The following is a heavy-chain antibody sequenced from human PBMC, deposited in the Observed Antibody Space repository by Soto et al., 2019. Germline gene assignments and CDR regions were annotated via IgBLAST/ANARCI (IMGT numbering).Heavy chain of an antibody. CDR3: ARDTNNYDSSGYYYIPYFGY. Sequence: QVQLVQSGAEVKKPGSSVKVSCKASGGTFSSYAISWVRQAPGQGLEWMGGIIPIFGTANYAQKFQGRVTITADESTSTAYMELSSLRSEDTAVYYCARDTNNYDSSGYYYIPYFGYWGQGTLVTVSS. CDR2: IIPIFGTA. J-gene: IGHJ4*02. CDR1: GGTFSSYA. D-gene: IGHD3-22*01. V-gene: IGHV1-69*01.